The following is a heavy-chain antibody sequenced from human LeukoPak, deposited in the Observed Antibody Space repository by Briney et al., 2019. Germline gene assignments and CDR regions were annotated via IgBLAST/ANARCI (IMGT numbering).Heavy chain of an antibody. CDR2: INPNSGDT. V-gene: IGHV1-2*02. CDR1: GYTFTGYY. Sequence: ASVKVSCKASGYTFTGYYIHWVRQAPGQGLEWMGWINPNSGDTSYAQNFQGRVTMTRDTSISTAYMELNRLTFDDTAVYYCAPTEAVAGNWGGRGTFDYWGQGTLVTVSS. CDR3: APTEAVAGNWGGRGTFDY. D-gene: IGHD6-19*01. J-gene: IGHJ4*02.